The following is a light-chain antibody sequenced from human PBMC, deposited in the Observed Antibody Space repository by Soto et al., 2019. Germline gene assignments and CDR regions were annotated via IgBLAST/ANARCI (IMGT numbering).Light chain of an antibody. V-gene: IGLV1-44*01. CDR1: SSNIGSNT. J-gene: IGLJ1*01. CDR3: AAWDDSLKGV. Sequence: QSVLTQPPSASGTPGQRVTISCSGSSSNIGSNTVNWYQQLPGTAPKLLIYSNNQRPSGVPDRFSGSKSGTSASLAISGLHSEDEAHYYRAAWDDSLKGVFGTGTKVTVL. CDR2: SNN.